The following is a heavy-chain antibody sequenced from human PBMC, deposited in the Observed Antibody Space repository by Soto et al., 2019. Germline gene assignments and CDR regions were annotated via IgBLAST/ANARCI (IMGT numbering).Heavy chain of an antibody. D-gene: IGHD1-26*01. J-gene: IGHJ2*01. Sequence: PSETLSLTCTVSGGSISSGDYYWSWIRQPPGKGLEWIGYIYYSGSTYYNPSLKSRVTISVDTSKNQFSLKLSSVTAADTAVYYCASTGLNSGSYFSNWYFDLWGRGTLVTVSS. CDR3: ASTGLNSGSYFSNWYFDL. CDR2: IYYSGST. CDR1: GGSISSGDYY. V-gene: IGHV4-30-4*01.